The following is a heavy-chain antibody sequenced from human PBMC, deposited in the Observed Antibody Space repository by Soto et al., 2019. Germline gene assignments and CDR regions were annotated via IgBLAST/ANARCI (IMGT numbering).Heavy chain of an antibody. Sequence: ASETLSLTCTVSGGSISSYYWSWIRQPPGKGLEWIGYIYYSGSTNYNPSLKSRVTISVDTSKNQFSLKLSSVTAADTAVYYCATGLLEWLRVPTWGQGTLVTVSS. CDR3: ATGLLEWLRVPT. V-gene: IGHV4-59*08. D-gene: IGHD3-3*01. CDR2: IYYSGST. J-gene: IGHJ4*02. CDR1: GGSISSYY.